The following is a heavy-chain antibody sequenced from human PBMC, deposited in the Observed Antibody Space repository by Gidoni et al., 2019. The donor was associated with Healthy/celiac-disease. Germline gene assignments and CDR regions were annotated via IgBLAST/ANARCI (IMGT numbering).Heavy chain of an antibody. V-gene: IGHV4-34*01. Sequence: QVQLQQWGAGLLKPSETLSLTCAVYGGSFSGYYWSWNRQPPGKGLEWIGEINHSGSTNYNPSLKSRVTISVDTSKNQFSLKLSSVTAADTAVYYCARGSLVLSSSVADYWGQGTLVTVSS. CDR3: ARGSLVLSSSVADY. CDR2: INHSGST. D-gene: IGHD6-13*01. CDR1: GGSFSGYY. J-gene: IGHJ4*02.